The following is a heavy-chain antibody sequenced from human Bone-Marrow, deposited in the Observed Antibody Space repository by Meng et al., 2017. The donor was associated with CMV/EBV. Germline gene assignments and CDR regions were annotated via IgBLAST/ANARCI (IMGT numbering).Heavy chain of an antibody. Sequence: VQLVQSGGAIKKPGASVKVSCTTSGFTFSDYYIHWVRQAPGQGLEWMGWVNSNNDATNYARKFQGRVSMTRDTSISTAHMELSRLMSDDTAVYYCVRSSGWTLFDYWGQGTLVTVSS. CDR2: VNSNNDAT. CDR1: GFTFSDYY. D-gene: IGHD6-19*01. V-gene: IGHV1-2*02. CDR3: VRSSGWTLFDY. J-gene: IGHJ4*02.